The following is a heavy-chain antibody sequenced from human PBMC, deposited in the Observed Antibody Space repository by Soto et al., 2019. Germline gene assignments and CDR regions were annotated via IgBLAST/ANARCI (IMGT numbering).Heavy chain of an antibody. Sequence: QVQLQESGPGLVKASQTLSLTCNVSGGSISSGGYYWTLIRQHPGKGLEWIGNIHHSGSTFYNPSLESRVNISVDTSKNQFSLKLSSITAADTDVYFCVRGVLSWGQGTLVTVSS. D-gene: IGHD3-10*01. V-gene: IGHV4-31*03. J-gene: IGHJ1*01. CDR1: GGSISSGGYY. CDR2: IHHSGST. CDR3: VRGVLS.